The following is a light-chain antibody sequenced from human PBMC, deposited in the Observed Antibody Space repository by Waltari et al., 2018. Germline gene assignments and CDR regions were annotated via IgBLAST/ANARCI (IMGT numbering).Light chain of an antibody. CDR3: YQHFITPFT. J-gene: IGKJ3*01. Sequence: DIVMTQSPDSLAVSLGERATINCKSSQSVLYSSSNKNYLSWYQQKPGQPPKLLIYWASTRASGVPDRFTGGASGTDFTLTSSSLQAEDVAVYYYYQHFITPFTFGPGTRVDIK. V-gene: IGKV4-1*01. CDR1: QSVLYSSSNKNY. CDR2: WAS.